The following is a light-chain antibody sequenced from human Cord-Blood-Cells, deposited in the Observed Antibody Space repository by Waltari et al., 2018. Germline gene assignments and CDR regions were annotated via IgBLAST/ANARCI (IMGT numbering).Light chain of an antibody. V-gene: IGLV2-11*01. Sequence: QSALTQPRSVSGSPGQSVTIYCTGTSSDVGGYNYVSWYQQHPGKAPKLMIYDVSKRPSVVPDRFPVSKAGNTASLTISGIQAEEEADYYCCSYAGSYTYVVFGGGTKMTVL. CDR3: CSYAGSYTYVV. J-gene: IGLJ2*01. CDR1: SSDVGGYNY. CDR2: DVS.